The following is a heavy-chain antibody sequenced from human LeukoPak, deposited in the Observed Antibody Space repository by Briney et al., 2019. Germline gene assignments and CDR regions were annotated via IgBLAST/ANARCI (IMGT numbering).Heavy chain of an antibody. CDR2: IRYDGSDK. CDR1: RFIFTSTG. D-gene: IGHD2-15*01. Sequence: GGSLRLSCAASRFIFTSTGMHWVRQAPGKGLEWVSFIRYDGSDKYYADSVQGRFIIPRDNSKNTLFLQMNSLRLDDTAVYYCVRDATVGAAYFDFWGQGALVTVSS. V-gene: IGHV3-30*02. CDR3: VRDATVGAAYFDF. J-gene: IGHJ4*02.